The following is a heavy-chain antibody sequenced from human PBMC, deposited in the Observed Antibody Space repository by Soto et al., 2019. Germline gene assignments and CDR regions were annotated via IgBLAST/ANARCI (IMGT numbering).Heavy chain of an antibody. D-gene: IGHD1-7*01. J-gene: IGHJ6*03. CDR2: IWYDGSNK. Sequence: GESLKISCAASGFTFSSYGMHWVRQAPGKGLEWVAVIWYDGSNKYYADSVKGRFTISRDNSKNTLYLQMNSLRAEDTAVYYCARDAGTTGYYYYYMDVWGKGTTVTVSS. CDR3: ARDAGTTGYYYYYMDV. V-gene: IGHV3-33*01. CDR1: GFTFSSYG.